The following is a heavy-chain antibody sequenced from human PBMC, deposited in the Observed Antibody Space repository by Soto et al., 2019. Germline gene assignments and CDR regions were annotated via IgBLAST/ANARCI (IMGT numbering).Heavy chain of an antibody. J-gene: IGHJ4*02. CDR2: INHSGST. CDR3: ARARLRVVITSFDY. V-gene: IGHV4-34*01. D-gene: IGHD3-22*01. Sequence: SETLSLTCAVYGGSFSGYYWSWIRQPPGKGLEWIGEINHSGSTNYNPSLKSRVTISVDTSKNQFSLKLSSVTAADTAVYYCARARLRVVITSFDYWGQGTLVTVSS. CDR1: GGSFSGYY.